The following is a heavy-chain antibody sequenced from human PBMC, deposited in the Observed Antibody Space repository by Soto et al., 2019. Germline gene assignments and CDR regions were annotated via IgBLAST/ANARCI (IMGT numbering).Heavy chain of an antibody. J-gene: IGHJ4*02. CDR1: GYTFTSYG. D-gene: IGHD5-12*01. Sequence: ASVKVSCKASGYTFTSYGISWVRQAPGQGLEWMGWISAYNGNTNYAQELQGRVTMTTDTSTSTAYMELRSLRSDDTAVYYCARDLGYSGYDYDGYFDYWGQGTLVTVSS. V-gene: IGHV1-18*04. CDR3: ARDLGYSGYDYDGYFDY. CDR2: ISAYNGNT.